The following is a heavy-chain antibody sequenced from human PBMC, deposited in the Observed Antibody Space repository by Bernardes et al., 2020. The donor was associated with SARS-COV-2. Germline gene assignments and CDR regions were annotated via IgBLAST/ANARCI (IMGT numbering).Heavy chain of an antibody. CDR2: VSNSGSF. J-gene: IGHJ4*02. V-gene: IGHV4-61*08. D-gene: IGHD2-8*02. CDR1: GASLTSDDYY. Sequence: SESLSLTCNVSGASLTSDDYYWSWIRQPPGKPLEWIAYVSNSGSFSQIPSLMGRVTISVDTSKNQFSLNLMSVTASDTAVYYCARAPRTSWSRPFDYWGQGTLVTVSA. CDR3: ARAPRTSWSRPFDY.